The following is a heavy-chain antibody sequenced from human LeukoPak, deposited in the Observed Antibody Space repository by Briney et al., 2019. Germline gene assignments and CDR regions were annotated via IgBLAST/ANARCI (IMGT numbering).Heavy chain of an antibody. V-gene: IGHV4-38-2*01. J-gene: IGHJ3*02. D-gene: IGHD2-21*02. CDR3: ARVLIVVVTEEYDAFDI. CDR1: GYSISSSNH. Sequence: PAETLSLTCAVSGYSISSSNHWGWIRQPPGKGLEWIGNIHHIGNTYYNPSLKNRVTISLDTSKNQFSLKLSSVTAADTAVYYCARVLIVVVTEEYDAFDIWGQGTMVTVSS. CDR2: IHHIGNT.